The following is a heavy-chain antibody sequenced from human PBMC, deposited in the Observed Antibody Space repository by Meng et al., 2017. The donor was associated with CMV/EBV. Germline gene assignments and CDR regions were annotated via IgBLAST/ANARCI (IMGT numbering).Heavy chain of an antibody. V-gene: IGHV1-69*12. CDR1: GGTLSHYA. Sequence: QVQLVQSGAEVKKXXSSVRVSXQGSGGTLSHYAISWVRQAPGQGLEWMGGIVPIFETPDYAQNFQGRVTITADESTNTVYMELSSLRSEDTAVYYCARDPGWGSGFYPLHYWGQGTLVTVSS. CDR3: ARDPGWGSGFYPLHY. CDR2: IVPIFETP. D-gene: IGHD3-22*01. J-gene: IGHJ4*02.